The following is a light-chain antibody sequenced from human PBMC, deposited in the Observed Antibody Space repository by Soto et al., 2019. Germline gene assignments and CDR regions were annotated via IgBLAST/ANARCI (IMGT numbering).Light chain of an antibody. CDR1: QGISSY. Sequence: IQLTQSPSSLSSSVGDRVTITFRASQGISSYLGWYQQKPGKAPNLLINDASTLHSGVPSRFSGGGSGTDFTLTISSLQPEDFATYYCQQVNVYPSTFGGGTKVDIK. V-gene: IGKV1-9*01. CDR3: QQVNVYPST. J-gene: IGKJ4*01. CDR2: DAS.